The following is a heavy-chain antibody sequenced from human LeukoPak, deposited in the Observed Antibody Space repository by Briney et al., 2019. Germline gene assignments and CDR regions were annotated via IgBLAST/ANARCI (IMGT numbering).Heavy chain of an antibody. V-gene: IGHV4-59*01. CDR3: ARGTASFDY. CDR1: GDSISAKY. CDR2: IYYNGRP. Sequence: SETLSLTCTVSGDSISAKYWNWIRQPPGKGLEWGAFIYYNGRPKYNPSLQSRVSISIDTSTNQFSLRLTSVTAVDTAIYYCARGTASFDYWGPGTPVTVSS. J-gene: IGHJ4*02.